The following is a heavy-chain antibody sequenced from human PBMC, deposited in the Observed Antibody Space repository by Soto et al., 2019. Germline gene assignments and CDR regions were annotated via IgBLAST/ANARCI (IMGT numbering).Heavy chain of an antibody. D-gene: IGHD4-4*01. CDR3: ARDGQVIDY. CDR2: IYHSGST. J-gene: IGHJ4*02. V-gene: IGHV4-38-2*02. Sequence: SETLSLTCAVSGYSISSAHYWGWIRQPPGKGLEWIGNIYHSGSTYYSPSLKSRITISLDTSNNQFSLKLSSVTAADTAVYYCARDGQVIDYWGQGTLVTVSS. CDR1: GYSISSAHY.